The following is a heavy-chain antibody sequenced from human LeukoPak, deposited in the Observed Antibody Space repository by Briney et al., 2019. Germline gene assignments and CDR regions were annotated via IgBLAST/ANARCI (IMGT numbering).Heavy chain of an antibody. CDR1: GYTFTSYG. Sequence: ASVKVSCKASGYTFTSYGISWVRQAPGQGLEWVGWISAYNGNTNYAQKLQGRVTMTTDTSTSTAYMELRSLRSDDTAVYYCARSSGDYGYYYYYGMDVWGQGTTVTVSS. V-gene: IGHV1-18*01. CDR2: ISAYNGNT. J-gene: IGHJ6*02. CDR3: ARSSGDYGYYYYYGMDV. D-gene: IGHD4-17*01.